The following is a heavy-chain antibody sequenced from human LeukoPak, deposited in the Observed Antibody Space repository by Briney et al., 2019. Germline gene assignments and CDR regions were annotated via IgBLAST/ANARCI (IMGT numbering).Heavy chain of an antibody. CDR3: ARDAGSGSPSYYYYYYYMDV. Sequence: ASVKVSCKASGYTFTSYAMNWVRQAPGQGLEWMGWINTNTGNPTYAQGFTGRFVFSLDTSVSTAYLQISSLKAEDTAVYYCARDAGSGSPSYYYYYYYMDVWGKGTTVTVSS. V-gene: IGHV7-4-1*02. CDR2: INTNTGNP. J-gene: IGHJ6*03. D-gene: IGHD3-10*01. CDR1: GYTFTSYA.